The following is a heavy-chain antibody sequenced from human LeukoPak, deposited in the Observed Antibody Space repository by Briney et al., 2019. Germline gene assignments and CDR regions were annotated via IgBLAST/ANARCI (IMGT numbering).Heavy chain of an antibody. D-gene: IGHD4-11*01. CDR1: GGSLSNYY. J-gene: IGHJ4*02. V-gene: IGHV4-59*01. Sequence: SETLFLTCTVSGGSLSNYYWTWIRQSPGKGLEWIAYIFYTGTTNYNPSLKSRVTISVDTSRNQFSLKLNAVTAADTAVYYCARLRGNYFPDYWGQGTLVTVSS. CDR2: IFYTGTT. CDR3: ARLRGNYFPDY.